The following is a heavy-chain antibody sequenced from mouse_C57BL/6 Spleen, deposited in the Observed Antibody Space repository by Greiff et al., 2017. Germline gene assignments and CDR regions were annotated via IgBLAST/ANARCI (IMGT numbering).Heavy chain of an antibody. CDR3: AGDGGYYCSRLDY. Sequence: EVMLVESEGGLVQPGSSMKLSCTASGFTFSDYYMAWVRQVPEKGLEWVANINYDGSSTYYLDSLKSRFIISRDNAKNILYLQMSSLKSEDTATYYCAGDGGYYCSRLDYWGQGTTLTVSA. CDR2: INYDGSST. J-gene: IGHJ2*01. CDR1: GFTFSDYY. V-gene: IGHV5-16*01. D-gene: IGHD1-1*01.